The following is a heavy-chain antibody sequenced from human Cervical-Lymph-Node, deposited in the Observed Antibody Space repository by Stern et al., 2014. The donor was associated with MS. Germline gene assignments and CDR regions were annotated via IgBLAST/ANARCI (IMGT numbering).Heavy chain of an antibody. CDR3: ARGSSTTFPFFDY. V-gene: IGHV1-3*01. J-gene: IGHJ4*02. CDR1: GYSFSSHA. Sequence: VQLVESGAEVRKPGASVKVSCSASGYSFSSHAVHWVRQAPGQGLEWLGWINGGQGDTKYSRKFRGRVTITRDTSASTAYLELSSLTSEDTAVYSCARGSSTTFPFFDYWGQGSLVTVSS. CDR2: INGGQGDT. D-gene: IGHD6-13*01.